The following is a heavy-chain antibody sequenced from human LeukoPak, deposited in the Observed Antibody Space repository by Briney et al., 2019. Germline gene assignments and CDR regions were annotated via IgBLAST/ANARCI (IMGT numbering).Heavy chain of an antibody. CDR2: ISAYNGNT. CDR3: AREYSSGWYKNWFDP. Sequence: ASVKVSCKASGYTCTSYGISWVRQAPGQGLEWMGWISAYNGNTNYAQKLQGRVTMTTDTSTSTAYMELRSLRSDDTAVYYCAREYSSGWYKNWFDPWGQGTLVTVSS. D-gene: IGHD6-19*01. CDR1: GYTCTSYG. J-gene: IGHJ5*02. V-gene: IGHV1-18*01.